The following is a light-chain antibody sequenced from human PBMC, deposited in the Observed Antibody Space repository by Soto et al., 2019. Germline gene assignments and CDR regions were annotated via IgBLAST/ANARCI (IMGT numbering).Light chain of an antibody. J-gene: IGLJ1*01. V-gene: IGLV2-14*01. CDR2: EVS. Sequence: QSVLTQPGSVSGSPGQPITISCTGTSXDVGGYNYVSWYQQHPGKAPKLMIYEVSNRPSGVSNRFSGSKSGNTASLTISGLQAEDEANYYCSSYTSSSTYVFGTGTKVTVL. CDR3: SSYTSSSTYV. CDR1: SXDVGGYNY.